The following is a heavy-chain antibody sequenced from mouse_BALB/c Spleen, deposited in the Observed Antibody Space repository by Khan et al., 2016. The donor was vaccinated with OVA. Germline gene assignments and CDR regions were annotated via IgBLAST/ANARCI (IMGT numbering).Heavy chain of an antibody. D-gene: IGHD2-1*01. CDR1: GYTFSSYW. V-gene: IGHV1-9*01. CDR2: ILPGSGST. J-gene: IGHJ2*01. CDR3: TRTGNYRDYFDY. Sequence: QVQLQQSGAELMKPGASVKISCKATGYTFSSYWIEWVKQRPGHGLEWIGEILPGSGSTNYNEKFKGKATFTADTSSNTAYMQLNSLTADDSAVYYCTRTGNYRDYFDYWGQGTTLTVSS.